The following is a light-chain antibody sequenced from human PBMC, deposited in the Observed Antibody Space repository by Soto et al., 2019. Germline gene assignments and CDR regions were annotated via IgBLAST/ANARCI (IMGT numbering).Light chain of an antibody. CDR1: QSISHY. CDR3: QQYNSDST. CDR2: DAS. V-gene: IGKV1-5*01. Sequence: DIQMTQSPASLSASVGDRVTITCRASQSISHYLAWYQQKPGKAPKLLIYDASTLQGGIPLRFSGSGSGTKFTLLISRLQPDDFAPYYYQQYNSDSTFGQGTKLGSK. J-gene: IGKJ2*01.